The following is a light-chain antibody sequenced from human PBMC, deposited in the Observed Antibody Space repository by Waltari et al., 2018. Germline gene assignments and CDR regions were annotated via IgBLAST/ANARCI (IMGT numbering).Light chain of an antibody. J-gene: IGLJ3*02. CDR3: VAWDDSLSGPV. CDR2: RNN. CDR1: SSNIGSNY. V-gene: IGLV1-47*01. Sequence: QSVLPQPPSASGTPGQRVTISCSGSSSNIGSNYVYWYQQLPGTAPKLLIYRNNQRPSGVPDRFSGSKSGTSASLAISGLRSEDEADYYCVAWDDSLSGPVFGGGTKLTVL.